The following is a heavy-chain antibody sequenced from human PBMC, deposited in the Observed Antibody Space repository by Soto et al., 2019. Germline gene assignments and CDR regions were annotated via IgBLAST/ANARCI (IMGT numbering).Heavy chain of an antibody. CDR3: AKDLYDSYGMDV. D-gene: IGHD3-16*01. J-gene: IGHJ6*02. Sequence: EVQLLESGGGLVQPGGSLRLSWAASGFTFSSYAMSWVRQAPGRGLEWVSSISATGGSTHYADSVKARFTISRDYSKKKLYLQMNSLRAEDTAIYYCAKDLYDSYGMDVWGQGTTVTVSS. CDR1: GFTFSSYA. V-gene: IGHV3-23*01. CDR2: ISATGGST.